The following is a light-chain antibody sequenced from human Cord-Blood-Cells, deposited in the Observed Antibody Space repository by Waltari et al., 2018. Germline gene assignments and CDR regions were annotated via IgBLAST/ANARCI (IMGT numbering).Light chain of an antibody. CDR3: QQYDNLPPLT. V-gene: IGKV1-33*01. CDR1: QDISHY. Sequence: IQMTQSPSSLSASVGDSVTITCQASQDISHYLNRYQQKPGKAPKLLIYDASNLETGVPSMFSGSGSGTDFTFTISSLQPEDIATYYCQQYDNLPPLTFGGGTKVEIK. J-gene: IGKJ4*01. CDR2: DAS.